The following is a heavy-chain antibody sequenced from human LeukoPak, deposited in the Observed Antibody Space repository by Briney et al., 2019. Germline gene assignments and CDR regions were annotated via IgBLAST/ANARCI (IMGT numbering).Heavy chain of an antibody. J-gene: IGHJ4*02. CDR2: INPNSGGT. CDR3: ARSGVYYYDSSGYSFDY. Sequence: ASVKVSCKTSGYTFTNYDINWVRQAPGQGLEWMGWINPNSGGTNYAQKFQGWVTMTRDTSISTAYMELSRLRSDDTAVYYCARSGVYYYDSSGYSFDYWGQGTLVTVSS. V-gene: IGHV1-2*04. D-gene: IGHD3-22*01. CDR1: GYTFTNYD.